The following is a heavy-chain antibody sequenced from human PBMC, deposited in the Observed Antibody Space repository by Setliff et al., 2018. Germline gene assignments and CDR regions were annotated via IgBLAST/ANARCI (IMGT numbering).Heavy chain of an antibody. CDR1: GFTFSSYA. J-gene: IGHJ4*02. CDR2: ISGSGGST. CDR3: AKDISRTGYYYFDY. D-gene: IGHD3-9*01. Sequence: GGSLRLSCAASGFTFSSYAMTWVRQAPGKGLEWVSVISGSGGSTYYADSVKGRFTISRDNAKDTLYLQMNSLRAEDTAVYYCAKDISRTGYYYFDYWGRGTLVTVSS. V-gene: IGHV3-23*01.